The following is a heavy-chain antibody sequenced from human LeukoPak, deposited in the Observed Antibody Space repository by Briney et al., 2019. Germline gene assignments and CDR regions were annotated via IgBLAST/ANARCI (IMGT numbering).Heavy chain of an antibody. CDR2: IYYSGDT. Sequence: SSETLSLTCTVSGGSISSYYWSWIRQPPGKGLEWIGYIYYSGDTSYNPSLKSRVTISVDTPKNQFSLKLNSVTAADTAVYYCARDARGFGYGGYLDYWGQGTLVTVSS. CDR3: ARDARGFGYGGYLDY. D-gene: IGHD5-18*01. J-gene: IGHJ4*02. CDR1: GGSISSYY. V-gene: IGHV4-59*01.